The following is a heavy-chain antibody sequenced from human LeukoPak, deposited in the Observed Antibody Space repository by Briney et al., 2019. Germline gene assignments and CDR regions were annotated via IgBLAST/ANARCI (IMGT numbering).Heavy chain of an antibody. V-gene: IGHV4-38-2*02. J-gene: IGHJ4*02. Sequence: SETLSLTCTVSGYSISSGHYWAWIRQSPEKGLEWIASMFHSGSTYYNPSLKSRVTTSADTSKNEFSLKLSSVTAADTAVYYCARAGTNLGDYDYWGQGTLVTVSS. CDR1: GYSISSGHY. D-gene: IGHD4-17*01. CDR3: ARAGTNLGDYDY. CDR2: MFHSGST.